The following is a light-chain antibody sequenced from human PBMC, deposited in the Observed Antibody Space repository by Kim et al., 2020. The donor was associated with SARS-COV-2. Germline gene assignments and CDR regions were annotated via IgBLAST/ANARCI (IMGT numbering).Light chain of an antibody. Sequence: EIVMTQSPATLPVSPGERATLSCRASQSVSSNLAWYQQKPGQAPRLLTHGASTRAIGIPARFSGSGSGTEFTLIFSSLQSEDFALYYCKKYNKCLPCTFGHGTKV. J-gene: IGKJ1*01. V-gene: IGKV3-15*01. CDR2: GAS. CDR3: KKYNKCLPCT. CDR1: QSVSSN.